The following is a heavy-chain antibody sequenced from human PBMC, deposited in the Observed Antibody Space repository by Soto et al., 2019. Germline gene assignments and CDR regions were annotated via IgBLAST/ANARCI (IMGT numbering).Heavy chain of an antibody. V-gene: IGHV1-18*01. CDR2: ISPYTGNT. Sequence: QVQLVQSGDEVKKPGASVKVSCKASGYIFVNYGIAWVRQAPGQGLELMGWISPYTGNTHSATKVQGRLTMTTDTSTSTAYMALGSLTSDDTAVYYCVMVDNYVTPTPQDVWGQGTTVTVSS. D-gene: IGHD3-16*01. CDR3: VMVDNYVTPTPQDV. J-gene: IGHJ6*02. CDR1: GYIFVNYG.